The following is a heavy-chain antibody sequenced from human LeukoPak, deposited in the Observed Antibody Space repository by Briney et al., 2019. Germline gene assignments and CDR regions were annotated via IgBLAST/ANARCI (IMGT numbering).Heavy chain of an antibody. CDR3: AREDSYYYGSGSYPFDY. D-gene: IGHD3-10*01. V-gene: IGHV3-21*01. Sequence: SLKGRFTISRDNAKNSLYLQLNSLRAEDTAVYYCAREDSYYYGSGSYPFDYWGQGTLVTVSS. J-gene: IGHJ4*02.